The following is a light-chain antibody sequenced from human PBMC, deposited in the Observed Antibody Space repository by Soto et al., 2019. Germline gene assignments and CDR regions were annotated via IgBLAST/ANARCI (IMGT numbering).Light chain of an antibody. CDR1: QSISSW. J-gene: IGKJ4*01. CDR3: QQYNSFSIT. V-gene: IGKV1-5*01. CDR2: DAS. Sequence: DIQMTQSPSTLSASVGDRVTITCWASQSISSWLAWYQQKPGKAPQLLIYDASSLQSGVPSRFSGSGSGTEFTLTISSLQPDDFATYYCQQYNSFSITFGGGTKVEIK.